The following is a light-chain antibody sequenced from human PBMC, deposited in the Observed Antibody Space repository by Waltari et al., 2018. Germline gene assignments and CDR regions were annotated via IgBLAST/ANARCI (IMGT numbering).Light chain of an antibody. CDR2: EGS. V-gene: IGLV2-23*01. Sequence: QSALTQPASVSGSPGQSITISCTGTSSDVGSYNLVSWYQQHPGKAPKLMICEGSKRPSGVSDRFSASKSGNTASLTISGLQAEDEADYYYCSYAGISTYVFGTGTYVTVL. J-gene: IGLJ1*01. CDR1: SSDVGSYNL. CDR3: CSYAGISTYV.